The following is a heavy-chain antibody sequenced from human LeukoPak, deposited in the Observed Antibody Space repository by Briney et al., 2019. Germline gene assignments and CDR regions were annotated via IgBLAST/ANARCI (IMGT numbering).Heavy chain of an antibody. J-gene: IGHJ4*02. CDR3: ARMRSYYTGFDY. CDR1: GFTFSSYE. V-gene: IGHV3-48*03. Sequence: PGGSLRLSCGASGFTFSSYEMNWVRQAPGKGLEWVSYISSSGSTIYYADSVKGRFTVSRDNANNSLYLQMNSLRAEDTAVYYCARMRSYYTGFDYWGQGTLVTVSS. CDR2: ISSSGSTI. D-gene: IGHD1-26*01.